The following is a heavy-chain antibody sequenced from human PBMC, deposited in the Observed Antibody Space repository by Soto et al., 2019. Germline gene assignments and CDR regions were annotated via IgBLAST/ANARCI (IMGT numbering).Heavy chain of an antibody. CDR2: IRSKANSYAT. J-gene: IGHJ6*02. CDR1: GFTFSGSA. Sequence: EVQLVESGGGLVQPGGSLKLSCAASGFTFSGSAMHWVRQASGKGLEWVGRIRSKANSYATAYAASVKGRFTISRDDSKNTAYPQMNSLKTEDTAVYYCTRDIAAAGTGYYYYGMDVWGQGTTVTVSS. CDR3: TRDIAAAGTGYYYYGMDV. V-gene: IGHV3-73*02. D-gene: IGHD6-13*01.